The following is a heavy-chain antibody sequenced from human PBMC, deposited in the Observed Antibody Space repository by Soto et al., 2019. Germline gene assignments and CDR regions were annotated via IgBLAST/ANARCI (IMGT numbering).Heavy chain of an antibody. CDR3: AKDWRYKYDTDAFDI. V-gene: IGHV3-30*18. CDR1: RFPFSTYV. J-gene: IGHJ3*02. CDR2: ISYDGGEK. D-gene: IGHD3-3*01. Sequence: GSLRLSFAAARFPFSTYVMHWVRQAPVKGLEWVAVISYDGGEKYYADSVKGRFTISRDNSKNTLYLQMDSLRTEDTAVYFCAKDWRYKYDTDAFDIGGQGTMVTVSS.